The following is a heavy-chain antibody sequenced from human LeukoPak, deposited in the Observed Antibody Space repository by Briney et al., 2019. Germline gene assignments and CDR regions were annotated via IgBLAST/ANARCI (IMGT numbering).Heavy chain of an antibody. CDR2: IYSGGST. CDR1: GFTVSSNY. CDR3: ARDFYFPYYYDSSGPRSYYGMDV. J-gene: IGHJ6*02. D-gene: IGHD3-22*01. Sequence: PGGSLRLSCAASGFTVSSNYMSWVRQAPGKGLEWVSVIYSGGSTYYADSVKGRFTISRDNSKNTLYLRMNSLRAEDTAVYYCARDFYFPYYYDSSGPRSYYGMDVWGQGTTVTVSS. V-gene: IGHV3-66*01.